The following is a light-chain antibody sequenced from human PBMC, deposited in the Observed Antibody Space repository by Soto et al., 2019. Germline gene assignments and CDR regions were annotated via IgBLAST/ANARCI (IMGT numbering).Light chain of an antibody. CDR1: QGIRTD. J-gene: IGKJ4*01. Sequence: DIQMTQSPSSLFASVGDRVTITCRASQGIRTDLAWYQQKPGKAPQRLIYGVSRLQIGVPSRFSGSGSNTGFTPTYQYLQPEDFATYYCLQHNKYPLSFGGGSRVEIK. CDR3: LQHNKYPLS. V-gene: IGKV1-17*02. CDR2: GVS.